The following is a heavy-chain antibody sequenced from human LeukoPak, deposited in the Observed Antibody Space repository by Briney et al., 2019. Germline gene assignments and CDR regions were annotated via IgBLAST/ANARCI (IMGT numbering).Heavy chain of an antibody. V-gene: IGHV3-53*01. CDR3: ARNQQLGGHSYYYYGMDV. CDR1: GFTVSSNY. Sequence: GGSLRLSCAASGFTVSSNYMSWVRQAPGKGLEWVSVIYSDGRTYYADSVKGRFTISRDNSKNTLYLQMNSLRADDTAIYYCARNQQLGGHSYYYYGMDVWGQGTTVTVSS. CDR2: IYSDGRT. J-gene: IGHJ6*02. D-gene: IGHD3-16*01.